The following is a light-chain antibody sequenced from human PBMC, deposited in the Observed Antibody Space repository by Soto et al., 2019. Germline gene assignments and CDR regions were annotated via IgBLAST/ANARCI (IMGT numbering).Light chain of an antibody. CDR3: LLSYSHVV. J-gene: IGLJ2*01. Sequence: QAVVTQEPSLTVSPGGTVTLTCGSSTGAVTSGHYPYWFQQKPGQAPRTLIYDTSNKHSWTPARFLGSLLGGKAALTLSGAQPEDEAEYYCLLSYSHVVFGGGTKLTVL. V-gene: IGLV7-46*01. CDR2: DTS. CDR1: TGAVTSGHY.